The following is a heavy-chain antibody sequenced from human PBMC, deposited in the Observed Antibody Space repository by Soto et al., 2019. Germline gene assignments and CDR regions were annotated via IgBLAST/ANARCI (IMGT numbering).Heavy chain of an antibody. J-gene: IGHJ6*02. CDR1: GYSFTSYW. V-gene: IGHV5-10-1*01. Sequence: PGESLKISCKGSGYSFTSYWISWVRQMPGKGLEWMGRIDPSDSYTNYSPSFQGHVTISADKSISTAYLQWSSLKASDTAMYYCARQRYCSSTSCRKLNYYYYGMGVWGQGTTVTVSS. CDR3: ARQRYCSSTSCRKLNYYYYGMGV. CDR2: IDPSDSYT. D-gene: IGHD2-2*01.